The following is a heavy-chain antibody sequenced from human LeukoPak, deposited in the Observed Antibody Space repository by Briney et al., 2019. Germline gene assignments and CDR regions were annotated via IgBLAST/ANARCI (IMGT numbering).Heavy chain of an antibody. D-gene: IGHD6-19*01. CDR3: ARQLRGEAVAGHLQPFDY. V-gene: IGHV4-59*08. J-gene: IGHJ4*02. CDR1: GGSISNYY. CDR2: IYYSGST. Sequence: PSETLSLTCTVSGGSISNYYRNWIRQPPGKGLEWIGYIYYSGSTNYNPSLKSRVTISVDTSKNQFSLKLSSVTAADTAVYFCARQLRGEAVAGHLQPFDYWGQGTLVTVSS.